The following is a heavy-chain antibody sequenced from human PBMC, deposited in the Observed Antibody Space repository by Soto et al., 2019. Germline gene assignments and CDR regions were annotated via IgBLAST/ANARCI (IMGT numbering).Heavy chain of an antibody. Sequence: QVQLVQSGAEVKKPGSSVKVSCKASGGTFSSYAISWVRQAPGQGLEWMGGIIPISGTANYEQKYQGRFTITPDESTSTASMELSSLRSEDTAVYYCARSQGSSTSLEIYYYYYYGMDVWGQGTTVTVSS. CDR2: IIPISGTA. CDR3: ARSQGSSTSLEIYYYYYYGMDV. J-gene: IGHJ6*02. D-gene: IGHD2-2*01. CDR1: GGTFSSYA. V-gene: IGHV1-69*01.